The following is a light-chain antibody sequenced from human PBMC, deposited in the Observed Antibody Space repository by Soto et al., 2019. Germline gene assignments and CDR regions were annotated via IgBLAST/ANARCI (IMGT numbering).Light chain of an antibody. J-gene: IGKJ1*01. CDR3: LPYNTYPWT. Sequence: DIQMTQSPSSLSASVGDRVTITCRASQGIRNDLDWYQQKPAKAPERLIYAASSLQSGVPSRFSGNGTGTGFTPTISNLQAEDFATHYCLPYNTYPWTFGQGTKVEIK. CDR2: AAS. CDR1: QGIRND. V-gene: IGKV1-17*02.